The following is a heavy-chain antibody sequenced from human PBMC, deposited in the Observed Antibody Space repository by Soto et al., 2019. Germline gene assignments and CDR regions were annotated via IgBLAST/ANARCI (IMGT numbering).Heavy chain of an antibody. CDR2: LSANGRTQ. CDR3: AREGSITMIVVVISPYWDY. J-gene: IGHJ4*02. D-gene: IGHD3-22*01. Sequence: LRLSCAASGFTLSKYAMNWVRQAPGKGLEWVAFLSANGRTQNYADSVRGRFTISRDNSKNTLYLQMNSLRAEDTAVYYCAREGSITMIVVVISPYWDYWGQGTLVTVSS. CDR1: GFTLSKYA. V-gene: IGHV3-30*04.